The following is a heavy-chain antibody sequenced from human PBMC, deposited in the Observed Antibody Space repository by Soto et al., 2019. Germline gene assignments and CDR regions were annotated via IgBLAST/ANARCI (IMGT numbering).Heavy chain of an antibody. V-gene: IGHV4-39*01. CDR1: GGSISSSSYY. Sequence: SETLSLTCTVSGGSISSSSYYWGWIRQPPGKGLEWIGSIYYSGSTYYNPSLKSRVTISVDTSKNQFSLKLSSVTAADTAVYYCARLPRGYDILTGYYDYWGQGTLVTVSS. CDR3: ARLPRGYDILTGYYDY. CDR2: IYYSGST. D-gene: IGHD3-9*01. J-gene: IGHJ4*02.